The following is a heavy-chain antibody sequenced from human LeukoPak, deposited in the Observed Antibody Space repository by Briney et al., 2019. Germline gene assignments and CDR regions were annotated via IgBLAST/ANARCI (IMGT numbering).Heavy chain of an antibody. Sequence: GGSLRLSCAASGFSFSSHWIHWVRQAPGKGLVWVSRINTDGSSTTYADSVKGRFTISRDNAKNTLYLQMNSLRAEDTAVYYCGRDRGTMIVDDVFDIWGLGTMVTVSS. CDR3: GRDRGTMIVDDVFDI. D-gene: IGHD3-22*01. V-gene: IGHV3-74*01. CDR2: INTDGSST. J-gene: IGHJ3*02. CDR1: GFSFSSHW.